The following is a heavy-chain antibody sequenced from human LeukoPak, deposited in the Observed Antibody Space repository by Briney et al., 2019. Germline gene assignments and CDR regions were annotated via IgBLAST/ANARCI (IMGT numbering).Heavy chain of an antibody. D-gene: IGHD2-2*01. CDR3: ARVSPPAATYYYGMDV. V-gene: IGHV4-39*07. CDR2: IYYSGST. J-gene: IGHJ6*02. CDR1: GGSISSSSYY. Sequence: SETLSLTCTVSGGSISSSSYYWGWIRQPPGKGLEWIGIIYYSGSTYYNPSLKSRVTISVDTSKNQFSLKLSSMTAADTAVYYCARVSPPAATYYYGMDVWGQGTTVTVSS.